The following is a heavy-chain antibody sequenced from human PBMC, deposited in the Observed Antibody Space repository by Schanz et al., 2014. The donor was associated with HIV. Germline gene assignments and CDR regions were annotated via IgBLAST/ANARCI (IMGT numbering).Heavy chain of an antibody. CDR2: ISYSGNT. D-gene: IGHD3-16*01. V-gene: IGHV4-30-4*08. CDR1: GGSISSGGHF. CDR3: ARLMIENWFDP. Sequence: QVQLQESGPGLVKPSQTLSLTCVVSGGSISSGGHFWSWIRQHPGKGLEWIGYISYSGNTHYKASLKSRVSISADTSQNQFSLKLRSVTAADTAIYYCARLMIENWFDPWGQGSLVTVSS. J-gene: IGHJ5*02.